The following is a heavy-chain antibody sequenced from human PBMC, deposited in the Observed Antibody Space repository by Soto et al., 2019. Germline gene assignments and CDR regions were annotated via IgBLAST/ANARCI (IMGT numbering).Heavy chain of an antibody. V-gene: IGHV4-4*02. CDR2: IYHIGST. CDR3: ATRDTGRVY. Sequence: SETLSLTCAVSGGSISSPNLWTWVRQPPGKGPEWIGEIYHIGSTTFNPSLKSRVTVSVDKSKNHFSLKLSSVTAADTAVYYCATRDTGRVYWGQGTLVTVSS. CDR1: GGSISSPNL. D-gene: IGHD5-18*01. J-gene: IGHJ4*02.